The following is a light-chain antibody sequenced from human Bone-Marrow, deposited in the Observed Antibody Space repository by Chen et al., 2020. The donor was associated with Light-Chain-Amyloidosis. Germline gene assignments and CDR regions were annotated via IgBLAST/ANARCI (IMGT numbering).Light chain of an antibody. CDR1: NIGSTS. CDR2: DDS. J-gene: IGLJ3*02. CDR3: QVWDRSSDRPM. V-gene: IGLV3-21*02. Sequence: SYVLTQPSSVSVAPGQTATIACGGNNIGSTSVHWYQQTPGQAPLLVVYDDSDRPSGIPERWSGSNSENTATLTISRGEAGDEADYYCQVWDRSSDRPMFGGGTKLTVL.